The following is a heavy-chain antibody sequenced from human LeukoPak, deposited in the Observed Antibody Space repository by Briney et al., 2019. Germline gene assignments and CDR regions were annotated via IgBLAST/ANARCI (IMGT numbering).Heavy chain of an antibody. Sequence: GGSLRLSCAASGFTFSTFWMSWVRQAPGKGLEWVSAISPSGDNTYYADSMKGRFTISRDNSRNTLYLQVNTLRAADTALYYCAKTDCTSTSCYIGWFDPWGQGTLVTVSS. CDR2: ISPSGDNT. J-gene: IGHJ5*02. V-gene: IGHV3-23*01. D-gene: IGHD2-2*02. CDR1: GFTFSTFW. CDR3: AKTDCTSTSCYIGWFDP.